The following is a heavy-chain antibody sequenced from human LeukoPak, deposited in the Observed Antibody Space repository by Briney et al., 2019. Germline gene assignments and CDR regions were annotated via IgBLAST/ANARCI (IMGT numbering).Heavy chain of an antibody. Sequence: GGSLRLSCAASGFPFSSYSMNWVRQAPGKGLEWVSYISSSSSTIYYADSVKGRFTISRDNAKNSLYLQMNSLRDEDTAVYYCARGDYSNYKIDPWGQGTLVTVSS. J-gene: IGHJ5*02. V-gene: IGHV3-48*02. D-gene: IGHD4-11*01. CDR1: GFPFSSYS. CDR2: ISSSSSTI. CDR3: ARGDYSNYKIDP.